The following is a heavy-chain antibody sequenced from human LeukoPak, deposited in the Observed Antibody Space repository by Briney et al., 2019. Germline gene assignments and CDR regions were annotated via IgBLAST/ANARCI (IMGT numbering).Heavy chain of an antibody. CDR2: IKQDGSGK. D-gene: IGHD4-17*01. V-gene: IGHV3-7*04. Sequence: GGSLRLSCAASGFTFSSYWMSWVRQAPGKGLEWVANIKQDGSGKYYVDSVKGRFTISRDNAKNSLYLQMNSLRAEDTAVYYCARATTVTTSPSGYFDYWGQGTLVTVSS. J-gene: IGHJ4*02. CDR1: GFTFSSYW. CDR3: ARATTVTTSPSGYFDY.